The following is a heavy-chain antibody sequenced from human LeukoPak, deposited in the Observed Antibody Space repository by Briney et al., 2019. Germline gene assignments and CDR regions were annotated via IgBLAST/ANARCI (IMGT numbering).Heavy chain of an antibody. V-gene: IGHV4-39*07. Sequence: PSETLSLTCTVSGGSITSSSYYWGWLRQPPGKGLEWIGSIYYSGSTYYNPSLKSRVTISVDTSKNQFSLKVSSVTAADTAVYFCARRIAAEGSFDPWGQGTLVIVSS. CDR2: IYYSGST. D-gene: IGHD6-13*01. CDR3: ARRIAAEGSFDP. J-gene: IGHJ5*02. CDR1: GGSITSSSYY.